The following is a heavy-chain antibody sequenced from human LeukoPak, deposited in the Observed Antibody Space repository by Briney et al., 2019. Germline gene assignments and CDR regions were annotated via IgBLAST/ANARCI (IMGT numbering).Heavy chain of an antibody. J-gene: IGHJ4*02. Sequence: SETLSLTCTVSGASISSYYWSWIRQPPGKGLEWIGYIFYSGSTLYNPSLQSRVTISVDTSKNQFSLKLSSVTAADTAVYYCARGDSSGWYSDYWGQGTLVTVSS. CDR1: GASISSYY. V-gene: IGHV4-59*12. D-gene: IGHD6-19*01. CDR2: IFYSGST. CDR3: ARGDSSGWYSDY.